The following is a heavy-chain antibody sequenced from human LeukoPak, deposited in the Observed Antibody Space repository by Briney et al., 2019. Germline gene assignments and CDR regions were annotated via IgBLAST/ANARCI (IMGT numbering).Heavy chain of an antibody. Sequence: SGTRSLTCAVAGDSISSNHWGSWVRQPPGKGLEGIGEVYHSGFIIYNPSLKSRLTVSLDKSMNQFSLRLSSVTDVDTAVYYCARLATTVTTEDYWGQGILVTVSS. J-gene: IGHJ4*02. CDR3: ARLATTVTTEDY. CDR2: VYHSGFI. CDR1: GDSISSNHW. D-gene: IGHD4-17*01. V-gene: IGHV4-4*02.